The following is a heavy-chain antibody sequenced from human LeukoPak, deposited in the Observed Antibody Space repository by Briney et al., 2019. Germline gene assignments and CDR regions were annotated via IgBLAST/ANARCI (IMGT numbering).Heavy chain of an antibody. CDR1: GFTFTNYW. Sequence: GSLRLSCAASGFTFTNYWMSWVRQAPGKGLEWVANIKYDGSEKYYVDSVKGRFTISRDNAKSSLYLQTNSLRIEDTAVYYCARDWIPAGPSGGQGTLVTVSS. D-gene: IGHD6-13*01. V-gene: IGHV3-7*01. J-gene: IGHJ4*02. CDR2: IKYDGSEK. CDR3: ARDWIPAGPS.